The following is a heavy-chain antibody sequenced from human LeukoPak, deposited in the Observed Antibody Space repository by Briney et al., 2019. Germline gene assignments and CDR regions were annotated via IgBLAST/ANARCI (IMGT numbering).Heavy chain of an antibody. Sequence: GESLTISCKGTGYSFTSYWISWVRQMPGKGLELMGRIEPSDSYTNYSPSFQGHVTISADRSISTAYLQWSTLKASDTAMYYCARHPKSGYSTTCYDGAFDIWGQGTMVTVSS. V-gene: IGHV5-10-1*01. CDR3: ARHPKSGYSTTCYDGAFDI. D-gene: IGHD6-13*01. CDR2: IEPSDSYT. J-gene: IGHJ3*02. CDR1: GYSFTSYW.